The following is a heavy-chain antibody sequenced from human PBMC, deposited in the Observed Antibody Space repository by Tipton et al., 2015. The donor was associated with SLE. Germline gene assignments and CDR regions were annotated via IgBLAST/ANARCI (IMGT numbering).Heavy chain of an antibody. CDR3: ARDRLAAVASDAFDI. J-gene: IGHJ3*02. CDR1: GYTFTSYF. CDR2: INPSGGST. Sequence: QLVQSGAEVKKPGASVKVSCKASGYTFTSYFIHWVRQAPGQGLEWMGIINPSGGSTSYAQKFQGRVTMTRDTSTSTVYMELSSLRSEDTAVYYCARDRLAAVASDAFDIWGQGTMVTVSS. D-gene: IGHD6-13*01. V-gene: IGHV1-46*01.